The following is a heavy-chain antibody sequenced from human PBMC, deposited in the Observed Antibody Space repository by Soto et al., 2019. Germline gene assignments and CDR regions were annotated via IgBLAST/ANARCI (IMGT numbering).Heavy chain of an antibody. Sequence: QVQLVESGGGVVQPGRSLRLSCAASGFTFSSYGMHWVRQAPGKGLAWVAVIWNDGSNKYYADSVKGRFTISRDNSKNTLYLQMNSLRAEDTAVYYCATVEVPAAMVFGGDAFDIWGQGTMVTVSS. J-gene: IGHJ3*02. CDR3: ATVEVPAAMVFGGDAFDI. CDR1: GFTFSSYG. D-gene: IGHD2-2*01. CDR2: IWNDGSNK. V-gene: IGHV3-33*01.